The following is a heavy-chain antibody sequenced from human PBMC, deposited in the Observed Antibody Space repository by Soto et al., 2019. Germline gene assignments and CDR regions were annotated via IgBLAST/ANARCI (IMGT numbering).Heavy chain of an antibody. V-gene: IGHV3-23*01. J-gene: IGHJ4*02. Sequence: EVQLLESGGNLVQPGGSLRLSCAASGFTFSSYAMSWVRQAPGKGLERVSAISGSGGSTYYADSVKGRFTISRDNSTNTLFLQMNSLRAEDTAIYYCVLSGWYAYWGQGTLVTVSS. D-gene: IGHD6-19*01. CDR2: ISGSGGST. CDR3: VLSGWYAY. CDR1: GFTFSSYA.